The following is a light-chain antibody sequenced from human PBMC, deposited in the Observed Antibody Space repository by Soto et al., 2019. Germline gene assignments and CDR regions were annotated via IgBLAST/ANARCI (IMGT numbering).Light chain of an antibody. CDR2: AAS. V-gene: IGKV1-6*01. Sequence: IQINQSPSSLSASVGDRVTITCRASQSISSYLNWYQQKPGKAPKLLIYAASNLQSGVPPRFSGSGSGTDFTLAISSLQPEDSATYYCLQDINYPWTFGQGTKVDIK. CDR1: QSISSY. J-gene: IGKJ1*01. CDR3: LQDINYPWT.